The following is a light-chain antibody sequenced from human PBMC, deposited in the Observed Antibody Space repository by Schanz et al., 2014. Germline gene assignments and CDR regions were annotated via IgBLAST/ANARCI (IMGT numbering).Light chain of an antibody. Sequence: QSALTQPASVSASPGQSITISCTGTATDIGGTYLVSWYQQNPGEAPKLLILGDNHRPSGVSNRFSGSKSGNTASLTISGLQAEDEADYYCCSYAGSSAFWVFGGGTKVTVL. CDR2: GDN. CDR1: ATDIGGTYL. J-gene: IGLJ3*02. V-gene: IGLV2-23*01. CDR3: CSYAGSSAFWV.